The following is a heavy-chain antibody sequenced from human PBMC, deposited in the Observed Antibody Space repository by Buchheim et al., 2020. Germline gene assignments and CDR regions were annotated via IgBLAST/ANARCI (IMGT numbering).Heavy chain of an antibody. V-gene: IGHV4-59*08. CDR1: GDSINGYY. D-gene: IGHD1-26*01. Sequence: QVQLQESGPGLVKPSETLSLTCSVSGDSINGYYWSWIRQPPGKGLEWVGYVYDTGSTYYNPSLESRVNISVEASQNQFSLRLRSVTAADTAVYYCARWAGQFDYWGQGTL. CDR3: ARWAGQFDY. J-gene: IGHJ4*02. CDR2: VYDTGST.